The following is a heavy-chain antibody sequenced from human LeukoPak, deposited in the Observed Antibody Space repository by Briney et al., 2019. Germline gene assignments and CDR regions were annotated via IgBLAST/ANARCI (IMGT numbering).Heavy chain of an antibody. CDR2: VDSSDPNDSYT. CDR3: ARHWRPGWFQDY. J-gene: IGHJ4*02. D-gene: IGHD6-19*01. CDR1: GYSFTSYW. Sequence: GESLRIPCKGSGYSFTSYWISWVRQMPGKGLEWMGRVDSSDPNDSYTHYSPSFQGPVTISVDKSITTAYLQWSSLRASDTAMYYCARHWRPGWFQDYWGQGTLVTVSS. V-gene: IGHV5-10-1*01.